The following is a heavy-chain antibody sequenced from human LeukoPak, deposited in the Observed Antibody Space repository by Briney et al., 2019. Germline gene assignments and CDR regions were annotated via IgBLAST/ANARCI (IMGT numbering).Heavy chain of an antibody. V-gene: IGHV1-3*01. CDR1: GYTFTSYA. Sequence: ASVKVSCKASGYTFTSYAMHWVRQAPGQRLEWMGWINAGNGNTKYSQKFQGRVTMTTDTSTSTAYMELRSLGSDDTAVYYCATAREASSSSRSFDYWGQGTLVTVSS. CDR2: INAGNGNT. CDR3: ATAREASSSSRSFDY. J-gene: IGHJ4*02. D-gene: IGHD6-6*01.